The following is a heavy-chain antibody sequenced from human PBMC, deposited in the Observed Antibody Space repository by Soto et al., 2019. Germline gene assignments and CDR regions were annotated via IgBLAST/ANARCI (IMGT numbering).Heavy chain of an antibody. V-gene: IGHV3-30-3*01. CDR2: ISYDGSNK. D-gene: IGHD6-19*01. J-gene: IGHJ6*02. Sequence: GGSLRLSCAASGLTFSNYAMHWVRQAPGKGLEWVAVISYDGSNKYYADSVKGRFTISRDNSKNTLYLQMNSLRPEDTAVYYCAREGSSGWYVVYYYYGMDVWGQGTTVTVSS. CDR1: GLTFSNYA. CDR3: AREGSSGWYVVYYYYGMDV.